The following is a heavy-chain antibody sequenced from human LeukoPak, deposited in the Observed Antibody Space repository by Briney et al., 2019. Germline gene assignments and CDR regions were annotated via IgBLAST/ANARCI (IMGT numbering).Heavy chain of an antibody. CDR2: IYYSGST. J-gene: IGHJ6*03. V-gene: IGHV4-59*01. CDR3: ARGVRYSYGSDYYYYYMDV. CDR1: GGSISSYY. D-gene: IGHD5-18*01. Sequence: PSETLSLTCTVSGGSISSYYWSWIRQPPGKGLEWIGYIYYSGSTNYNPSLKSRVTISVDTSKNQFSLKLSSVTAADTAVYYCARGVRYSYGSDYYYYYMDVWGKGTTVTVSS.